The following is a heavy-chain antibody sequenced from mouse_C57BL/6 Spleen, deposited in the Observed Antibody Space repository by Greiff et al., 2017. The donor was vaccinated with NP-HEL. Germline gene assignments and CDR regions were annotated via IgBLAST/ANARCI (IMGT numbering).Heavy chain of an antibody. Sequence: QVQLKQSGPGLVAPSQSLSITCTVSGFSLTSYAISWVRQPPGKGLEWLGVIWTGGGTNYNSAPKSRLSISKDNSKSQVILKINSLQTYDTDRNYFAKYSQWYFDYWGKGTTVTVSS. CDR2: IWTGGGT. D-gene: IGHD3-2*02. V-gene: IGHV2-9-1*01. J-gene: IGHJ1*03. CDR3: AKYSQWYFDY. CDR1: GFSLTSYA.